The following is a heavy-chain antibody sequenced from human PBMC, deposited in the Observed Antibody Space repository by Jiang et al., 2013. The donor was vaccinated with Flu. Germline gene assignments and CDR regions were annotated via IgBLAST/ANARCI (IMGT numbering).Heavy chain of an antibody. CDR1: GGSISSYY. J-gene: IGHJ4*02. Sequence: KPSETLSLTCTVSGGSISSYYWSWIRQPAGKGLEWIGRIYTSGSTNXNPSLKSRVTMSVDTSKNQFSLKLSSVTAADTAVHYCARAGIDYDSSGYYYVGNYFDYWGQGTLVTVSS. CDR3: ARAGIDYDSSGYYYVGNYFDY. CDR2: IYTSGST. D-gene: IGHD3-22*01. V-gene: IGHV4-4*07.